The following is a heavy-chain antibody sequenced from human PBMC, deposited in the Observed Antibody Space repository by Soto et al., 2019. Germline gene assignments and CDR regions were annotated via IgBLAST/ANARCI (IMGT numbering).Heavy chain of an antibody. CDR3: AHGANTIWGSFDY. CDR1: GFSLSPSGVG. Sequence: QITLKESGPTLVKPTETLTLTCTFSGFSLSPSGVGVGWIRQPPGKALEWLALIYGDDAKRYSPSLKNRVTXTXDXXKNQVVLAMTNMDPADTATYYCAHGANTIWGSFDYWGQGTVVTVSS. V-gene: IGHV2-5*02. J-gene: IGHJ4*02. CDR2: IYGDDAK. D-gene: IGHD7-27*01.